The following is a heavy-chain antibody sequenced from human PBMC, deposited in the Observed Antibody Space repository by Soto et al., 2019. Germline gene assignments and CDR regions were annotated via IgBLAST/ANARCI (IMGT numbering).Heavy chain of an antibody. J-gene: IGHJ4*02. Sequence: PGGSLRLSCAASGSTFSSYAMSWVRQAPGKGLEWVSAISGSGGSTYYADSVKGRFTISRDNSKNTLYLQMNSLRAEDTAVYYCAKGYSSRQIYFDYWGQGTLVTVSS. D-gene: IGHD6-13*01. CDR2: ISGSGGST. V-gene: IGHV3-23*01. CDR1: GSTFSSYA. CDR3: AKGYSSRQIYFDY.